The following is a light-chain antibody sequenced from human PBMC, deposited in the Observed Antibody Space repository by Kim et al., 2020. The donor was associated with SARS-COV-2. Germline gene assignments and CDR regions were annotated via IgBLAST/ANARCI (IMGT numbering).Light chain of an antibody. CDR1: RTLLYGSDNKNY. CDR3: HQFYSSPVT. V-gene: IGKV4-1*01. Sequence: DIVMTQSPDSLAVSLGERATINCKSSRTLLYGSDNKNYLAWYQQKSGQPPKLLIYWASTRESGVPDRFSGSGSGTDFTLTSSLQAEDVAVYFCHQFYSSPVTFGGGTKVDIK. J-gene: IGKJ4*01. CDR2: WAS.